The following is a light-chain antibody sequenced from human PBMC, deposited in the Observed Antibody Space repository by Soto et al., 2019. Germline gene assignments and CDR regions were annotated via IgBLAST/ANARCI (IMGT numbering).Light chain of an antibody. CDR1: QSVSSN. CDR3: QQFHMWPLT. J-gene: IGKJ4*01. V-gene: IGKV3-15*01. Sequence: IVMAQSPATLSVSPGVRATLSCRASQSVSSNSAWYQQKPGQSPRLLIYGASTRATGIPARFSGSGSGTEFTLTISSLQSEDSAVYYCQQFHMWPLTFGGGTKVDIK. CDR2: GAS.